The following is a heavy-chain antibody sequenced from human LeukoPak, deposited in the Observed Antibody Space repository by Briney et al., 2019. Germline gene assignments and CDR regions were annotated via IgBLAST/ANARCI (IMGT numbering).Heavy chain of an antibody. D-gene: IGHD6-13*01. CDR1: GFSLSTSGVG. CDR2: IYWDDDK. Sequence: SGPTLVNPTQTLTLTCTFSGFSLSTSGVGVGWIRQPPGKALEWLALIYWDDDKRYSPSLKSRLTITKDTSKNQVVLTMTNMDPVDTATYYCAHSYPHIAAAWVALDYWGQGTLVTVSS. V-gene: IGHV2-5*02. J-gene: IGHJ4*02. CDR3: AHSYPHIAAAWVALDY.